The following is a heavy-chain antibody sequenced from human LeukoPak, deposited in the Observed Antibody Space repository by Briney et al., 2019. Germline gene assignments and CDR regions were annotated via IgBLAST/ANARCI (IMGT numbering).Heavy chain of an antibody. Sequence: GGSLRLSCAASGFTFSDYYMSWIRQAPGKGLEWVSYISSSGSTIYYADSGNGRFTISRDNAKTSLYLKMNSLRAEDTAVYYCARGGYYGSGSGGYFDPWGQGTLVTVSS. J-gene: IGHJ5*02. CDR2: ISSSGSTI. D-gene: IGHD3-10*01. CDR3: ARGGYYGSGSGGYFDP. CDR1: GFTFSDYY. V-gene: IGHV3-11*01.